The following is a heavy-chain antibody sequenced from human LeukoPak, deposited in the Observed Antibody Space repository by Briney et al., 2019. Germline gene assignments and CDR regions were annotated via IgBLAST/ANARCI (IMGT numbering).Heavy chain of an antibody. V-gene: IGHV4-4*07. CDR1: GGSISSYY. CDR2: IYPGGST. Sequence: SETLSLTCTVSGGSISSYYWSWIRQPAGKGLEWIGRIYPGGSTYYNPSLKSRVTISVDTSKNQFSLKLSSVTAADTAVYYCARAGRDGYNFYLDYWGQGTLVTVSS. J-gene: IGHJ4*02. D-gene: IGHD5-24*01. CDR3: ARAGRDGYNFYLDY.